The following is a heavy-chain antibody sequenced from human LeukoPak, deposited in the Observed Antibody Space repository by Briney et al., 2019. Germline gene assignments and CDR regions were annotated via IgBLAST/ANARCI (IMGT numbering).Heavy chain of an antibody. CDR3: ARSGRDGYNKYFGY. J-gene: IGHJ4*02. V-gene: IGHV3-64*01. CDR2: ISSNGGST. CDR1: GFTFSSYA. D-gene: IGHD5-24*01. Sequence: GGSLRLSCAASGFTFSSYAMHWVRQAPGKGLEYVSAISSNGGSTYYANSVKGRFTISRDNSKNTLYLQMGSLRAEDMAVYYCARSGRDGYNKYFGYWGQGTLVTVSS.